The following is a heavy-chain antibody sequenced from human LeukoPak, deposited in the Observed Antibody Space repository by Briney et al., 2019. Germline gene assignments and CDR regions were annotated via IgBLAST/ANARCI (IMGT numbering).Heavy chain of an antibody. CDR3: ARGRFYCSSTSCYRGYYFDY. V-gene: IGHV4-34*01. CDR1: SGSFSGYY. J-gene: IGHJ4*02. D-gene: IGHD2-2*02. CDR2: INHSGCT. Sequence: KPSETLSLTCAVYSGSFSGYYWSWIRQPPGKGLEWIWEINHSGCTNYNPALKSRVTISVDTSKNQFSLKLSSVTAADTAVYYCARGRFYCSSTSCYRGYYFDYWGQGTPVTASS.